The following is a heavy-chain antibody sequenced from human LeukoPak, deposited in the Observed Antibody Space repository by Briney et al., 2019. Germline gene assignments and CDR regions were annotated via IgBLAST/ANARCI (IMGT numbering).Heavy chain of an antibody. CDR1: GFAFSTYW. Sequence: GGSLRLSCTASGFAFSTYWMFWVRQAPGKGLVWVSQINPEGASTTYGDPAKGRFTASRDNAKNALHLQTNSLRVDDTAVYYCARGTAITAGIDFWGQGTLVTVSS. J-gene: IGHJ4*02. CDR2: INPEGAST. V-gene: IGHV3-74*01. D-gene: IGHD6-19*01. CDR3: ARGTAITAGIDF.